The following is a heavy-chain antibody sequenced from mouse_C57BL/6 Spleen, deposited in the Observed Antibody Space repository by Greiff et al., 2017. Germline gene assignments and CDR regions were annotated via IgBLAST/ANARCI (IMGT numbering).Heavy chain of an antibody. D-gene: IGHD1-1*01. CDR3: TGSDGSSYDAMDY. Sequence: QVQLQQSGAELVRPGASVTLSCKASGYTFTDYEMHWVKQTPVHGLEWIGAIDPETGGTDYNQKFKGKAILTADKSSSTASMERRSLTSEDSAVYYCTGSDGSSYDAMDYWGQGTSVTVSS. CDR1: GYTFTDYE. J-gene: IGHJ4*01. CDR2: IDPETGGT. V-gene: IGHV1-15*01.